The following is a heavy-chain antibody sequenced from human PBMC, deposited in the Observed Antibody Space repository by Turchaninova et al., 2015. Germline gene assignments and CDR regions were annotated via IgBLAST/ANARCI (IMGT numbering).Heavy chain of an antibody. CDR3: ARDMASNWVSYPDS. Sequence: EVQLVESGGGLVQPGGSLRLSCAASGFTFSSYWMHWVRHVPGTGLVWVIRINGDGSSTNYAESGKGRFTISRDNVKNTLYLQVNILRAEDSAVYYCARDMASNWVSYPDSWGQGTLVTVSS. D-gene: IGHD3-16*01. J-gene: IGHJ4*02. V-gene: IGHV3-74*01. CDR2: INGDGSST. CDR1: GFTFSSYW.